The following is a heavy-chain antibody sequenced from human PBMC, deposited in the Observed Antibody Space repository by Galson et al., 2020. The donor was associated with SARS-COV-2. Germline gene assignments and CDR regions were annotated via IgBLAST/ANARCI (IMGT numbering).Heavy chain of an antibody. V-gene: IGHV3-23*01. J-gene: IGHJ4*02. D-gene: IGHD5-18*01. CDR1: GFTFGTYG. CDR3: AKGSGYSYGNFDY. CDR2: ISDGGGST. Sequence: TGGSLRLSCAASGFTFGTYGLSWVRQAPGKGLEWVSTISDGGGSTYYADSVKGRFTISRDNSKNTLYLQMSSLRAEDTAIYYCAKGSGYSYGNFDYWGQGTLVTVSS.